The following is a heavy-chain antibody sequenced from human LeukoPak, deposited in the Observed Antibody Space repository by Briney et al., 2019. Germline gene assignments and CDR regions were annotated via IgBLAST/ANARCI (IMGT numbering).Heavy chain of an antibody. J-gene: IGHJ4*02. Sequence: PSETLSLTCSVSGGSVSSYYWSWIRQPPGKGLEWIVFYHDGGSTVYNPSFKSRVTISVDTSKNQVYLKLSSVTAADTAVYYCARALEGAQSGSYYVGRLYYFDYWGQGTLVTVPS. CDR1: GGSVSSYY. CDR2: YHDGGST. CDR3: ARALEGAQSGSYYVGRLYYFDY. V-gene: IGHV4-59*02. D-gene: IGHD1-26*01.